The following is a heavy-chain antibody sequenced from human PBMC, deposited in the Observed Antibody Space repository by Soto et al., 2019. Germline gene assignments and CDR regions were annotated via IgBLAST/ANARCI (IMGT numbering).Heavy chain of an antibody. Sequence: QVQLVQSGAEVKKPGASVKVSCKASGYTFTSYDINWVRQATGQGLEWMGWMNPNSGNTGYAQKFQGRVTMTRNTSISTAYMELSSMRSAATAVYYCARGRYSSSWSVNWGQGALVTVSS. J-gene: IGHJ4*02. CDR1: GYTFTSYD. D-gene: IGHD6-13*01. CDR2: MNPNSGNT. CDR3: ARGRYSSSWSVN. V-gene: IGHV1-8*01.